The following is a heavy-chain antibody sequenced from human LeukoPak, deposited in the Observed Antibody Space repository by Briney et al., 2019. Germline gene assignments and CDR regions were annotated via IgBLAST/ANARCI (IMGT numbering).Heavy chain of an antibody. J-gene: IGHJ4*02. CDR3: ARRNYYDSSGYYL. CDR2: IYYSGST. CDR1: GGSISSGDYY. D-gene: IGHD3-22*01. Sequence: SQTLSLTCTVSGGSISSGDYYWSWIRQPPGKGLEWIGYIYYSGSTYYNPSLKSRVTISVHTSKNQFSLRLSYVTAADTAVYYCARRNYYDSSGYYLWGQGTLVTVSS. V-gene: IGHV4-30-4*01.